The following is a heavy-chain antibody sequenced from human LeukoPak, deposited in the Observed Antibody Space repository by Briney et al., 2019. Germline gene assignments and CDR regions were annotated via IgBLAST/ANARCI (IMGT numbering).Heavy chain of an antibody. V-gene: IGHV1-69*04. D-gene: IGHD3-10*01. CDR1: GGTFSSYA. CDR2: IIPILGIA. J-gene: IGHJ4*02. Sequence: SVKVSCKASGGTFSSYAISWVRQAPGQGLEWMGRIIPILGIANYAQKFQGRVTITADKSTSTAYMELSSLRPEDTAVYYCARSTGSGPTGYYFDYWGQGTLVTVSS. CDR3: ARSTGSGPTGYYFDY.